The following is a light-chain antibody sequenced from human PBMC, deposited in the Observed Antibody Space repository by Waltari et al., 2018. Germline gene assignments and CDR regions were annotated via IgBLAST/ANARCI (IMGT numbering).Light chain of an antibody. Sequence: MTQSPSTLSASVGDRATLSCSASQSVRSDLLAWYQQKPGRAPRLLIYATSSRATGIPDRFSGSGSGTDFTLTISSLQSADFAVYYCLQYSNWYRTFGPGTKVEIK. CDR1: QSVRSD. V-gene: IGKV3D-15*01. J-gene: IGKJ1*01. CDR3: LQYSNWYRT. CDR2: ATS.